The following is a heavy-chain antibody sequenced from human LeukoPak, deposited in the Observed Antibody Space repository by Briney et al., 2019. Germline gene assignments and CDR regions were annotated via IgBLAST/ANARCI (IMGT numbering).Heavy chain of an antibody. CDR3: ARGSDSGYDSKFDY. CDR1: GGTFSSYA. Sequence: ASAKVSCKASGGTFSSYAISWVRQAPGQGLEWMGGIIPIFGTANYAQKFQGRVTITADESTSTAYMELSSLRSEDTAVYYCARGSDSGYDSKFDYWGQGTLVTVSS. V-gene: IGHV1-69*13. D-gene: IGHD5-12*01. CDR2: IIPIFGTA. J-gene: IGHJ4*02.